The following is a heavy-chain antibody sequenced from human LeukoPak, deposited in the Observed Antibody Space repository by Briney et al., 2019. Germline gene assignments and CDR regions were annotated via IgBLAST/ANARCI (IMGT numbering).Heavy chain of an antibody. D-gene: IGHD2-21*02. CDR1: GYNFTNYW. CDR2: IYPGDSDT. Sequence: GESLKISCKGSGYNFTNYWIGWVRQMPGKGLEWMGIIYPGDSDTRYSPSFQGQVTISADKSISTTYLQWSSLKASDTAMYYCARRDCGGDCYSRGGFDYWGQGSLVTVSS. V-gene: IGHV5-51*01. CDR3: ARRDCGGDCYSRGGFDY. J-gene: IGHJ4*02.